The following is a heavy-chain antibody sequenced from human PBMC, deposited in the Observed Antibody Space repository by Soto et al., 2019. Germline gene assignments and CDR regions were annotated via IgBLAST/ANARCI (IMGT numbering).Heavy chain of an antibody. J-gene: IGHJ4*02. CDR3: ARPINQWSPADY. CDR1: GFTFSSYA. Sequence: QVQLVESGGGVVQPGRSLRLSCAASGFTFSSYAMHWVRQAPGKGLEWVAVISYDGSNKYYADSVKGRFTISRDNSKNTLYLQMNSLRAEDTAVYYCARPINQWSPADYWGQGTLVTVSS. CDR2: ISYDGSNK. D-gene: IGHD2-15*01. V-gene: IGHV3-30-3*01.